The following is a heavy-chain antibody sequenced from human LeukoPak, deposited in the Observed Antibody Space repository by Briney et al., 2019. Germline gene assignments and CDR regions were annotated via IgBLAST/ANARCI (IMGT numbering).Heavy chain of an antibody. CDR2: IGLRGDT. D-gene: IGHD6-19*01. J-gene: IGHJ4*02. Sequence: GESLRLSCAASGFTFIDYDMHWVRQVIGKGLEWVSAIGLRGDTHYSGSVKGRFTISRENAESSLYLQLNSLRAEDTAVYYCARGGIQVSGIDEFDYWGQGTLVTVSS. V-gene: IGHV3-13*01. CDR3: ARGGIQVSGIDEFDY. CDR1: GFTFIDYD.